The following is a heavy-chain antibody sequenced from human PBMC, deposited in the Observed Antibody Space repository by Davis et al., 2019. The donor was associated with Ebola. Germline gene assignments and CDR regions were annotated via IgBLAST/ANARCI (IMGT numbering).Heavy chain of an antibody. J-gene: IGHJ6*02. CDR3: ARDPGSSSSGYYYGMDV. CDR1: GYTFTSYA. CDR2: INAGNGNT. Sequence: ASVKVSCKASGYTFTSYAMHWVRQAPGQRLEWMGWINAGNGNTKYSQKFQGRVTITRDTSASTAYMELSSLRSEDTAVYYCARDPGSSSSGYYYGMDVWGQGTTVTVSS. V-gene: IGHV1-3*01. D-gene: IGHD6-6*01.